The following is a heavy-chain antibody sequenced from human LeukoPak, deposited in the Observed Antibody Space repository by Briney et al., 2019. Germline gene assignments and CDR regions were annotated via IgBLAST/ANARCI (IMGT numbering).Heavy chain of an antibody. V-gene: IGHV3-11*01. CDR1: GFTFSDHY. D-gene: IGHD3-3*01. Sequence: GGSLRLSCAVSGFTFSDHYMSWIRQAPGKGLEWVSYIGSSGSTIYYADSVKGRFTISRDNAKNSLYLQMNSLRAEDTAVYYCARVPEFLQWLLDYWGQGTLVTVSS. CDR3: ARVPEFLQWLLDY. CDR2: IGSSGSTI. J-gene: IGHJ4*02.